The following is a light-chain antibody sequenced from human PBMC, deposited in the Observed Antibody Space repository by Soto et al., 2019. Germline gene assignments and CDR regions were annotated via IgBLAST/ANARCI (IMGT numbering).Light chain of an antibody. V-gene: IGKV1-5*03. J-gene: IGKJ1*01. CDR2: KAS. Sequence: DIQMTQSPSTLSASVGDRVTITCRASQSISSWLAWYQQKPGKAPKLLIYKASSLESGVPSRFSGSGSGTEFTLTLSSLQPADFAAYYCQQYNNYPWTFGQGTKVEIK. CDR3: QQYNNYPWT. CDR1: QSISSW.